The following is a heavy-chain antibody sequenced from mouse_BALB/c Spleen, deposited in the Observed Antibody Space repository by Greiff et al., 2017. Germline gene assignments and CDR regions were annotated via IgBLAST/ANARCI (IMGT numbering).Heavy chain of an antibody. CDR2: ISYSGST. CDR3: ARNWDAFDY. CDR1: GYSITSDYA. D-gene: IGHD4-1*01. J-gene: IGHJ2*01. Sequence: EVKLQESGPGLVKPSQSLSLTCTVTGYSITSDYAWNWIRQFPGNKLEWMGYISYSGSTSYNPSLKSRISITRDTSKNQFFLQLNSVTTEDTATYYCARNWDAFDYWGQGTTLTVSS. V-gene: IGHV3-2*02.